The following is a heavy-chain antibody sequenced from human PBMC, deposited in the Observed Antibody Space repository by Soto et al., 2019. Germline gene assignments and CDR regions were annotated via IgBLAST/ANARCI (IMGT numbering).Heavy chain of an antibody. CDR1: GYTFTSYD. CDR2: MNPNSGNT. J-gene: IGHJ5*02. Sequence: ASVKVSCKASGYTFTSYDINWVRQATGQGLEWMGWMNPNSGNTGYAQKFQGRVTMTRNTSISTAYMELSSLRSEDTAVNYCARGIYDSSGSRKFDPWGQGTLVPVSS. D-gene: IGHD3-22*01. CDR3: ARGIYDSSGSRKFDP. V-gene: IGHV1-8*01.